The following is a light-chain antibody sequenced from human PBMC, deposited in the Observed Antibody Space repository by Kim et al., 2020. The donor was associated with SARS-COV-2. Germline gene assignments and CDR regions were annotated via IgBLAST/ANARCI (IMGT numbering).Light chain of an antibody. CDR2: DVS. V-gene: IGKV1-5*01. J-gene: IGKJ2*01. CDR3: QQYNKYPYT. CDR1: QSISSW. Sequence: GDRVTITCRASQSISSWLAWYQLKPGKPPKLLIYDVSSLESGVPSRVSGSGSGTEFTLTISSLQPDDFATYYCQQYNKYPYTFGQGTKLEIK.